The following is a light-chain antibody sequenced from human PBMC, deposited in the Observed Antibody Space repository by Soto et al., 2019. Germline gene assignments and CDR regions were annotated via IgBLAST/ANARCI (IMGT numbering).Light chain of an antibody. CDR3: QQYNNMWT. J-gene: IGKJ1*01. CDR2: GTS. Sequence: IVMTQSPDTLSVSPGERATLSCRASQSVSSNLAWYQQKPGQAPRLLIYGTSTRATGIPARFSGSGSGTEFTLTISSLKSEDFAVYYCQQYNNMWTFGQGTKVEIK. V-gene: IGKV3D-15*01. CDR1: QSVSSN.